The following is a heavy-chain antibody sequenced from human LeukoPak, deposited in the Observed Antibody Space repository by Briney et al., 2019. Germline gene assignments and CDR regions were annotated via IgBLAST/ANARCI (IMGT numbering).Heavy chain of an antibody. J-gene: IGHJ4*02. Sequence: SETLSLTCTVSGGSISSSTYYWGWIRQPPGKGLEWIGSIYYSGSTYYNPSLKSRVTISVDTSKNQFPLNLSSVTAAHTAVYYCGRGYYYFDYWGQGTLVTVSS. CDR3: GRGYYYFDY. CDR2: IYYSGST. V-gene: IGHV4-39*01. CDR1: GGSISSSTYY. D-gene: IGHD3-22*01.